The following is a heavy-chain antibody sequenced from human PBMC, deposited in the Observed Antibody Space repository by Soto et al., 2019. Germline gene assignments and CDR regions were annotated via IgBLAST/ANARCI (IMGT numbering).Heavy chain of an antibody. V-gene: IGHV1-69*13. J-gene: IGHJ6*02. Sequence: SVKVSCKASGGTFSSYAISWVRQAPGQGLEWMGGIIPIFGTANYAQKFQGRVTITADESTSTAYMELSSLRSEDTAVYYCARDHYYYYGMDVWGQGTTVTVSS. CDR3: ARDHYYYYGMDV. CDR2: IIPIFGTA. CDR1: GGTFSSYA.